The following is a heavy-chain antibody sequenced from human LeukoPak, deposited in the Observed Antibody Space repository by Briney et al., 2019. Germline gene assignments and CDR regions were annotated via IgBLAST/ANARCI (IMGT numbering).Heavy chain of an antibody. V-gene: IGHV3-21*01. J-gene: IGHJ1*01. Sequence: GGSLRLSCAASGFTFSNYIMNWVRQAPGKGLEWVASISGGSSYIFHADSVKGRFTISRDNSKNSVFLQMNSLRVDDTALYYCARGDYYDSSPHYWGQGTLVVVSS. CDR3: ARGDYYDSSPHY. CDR2: ISGGSSYI. D-gene: IGHD3-22*01. CDR1: GFTFSNYI.